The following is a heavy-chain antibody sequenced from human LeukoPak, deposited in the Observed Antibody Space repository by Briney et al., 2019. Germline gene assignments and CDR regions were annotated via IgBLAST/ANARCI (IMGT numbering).Heavy chain of an antibody. CDR3: ARGLRYFDWLWEYYFDY. CDR2: INHSGST. J-gene: IGHJ4*02. Sequence: SETLSLTCAVYGGSFSGYYWSWIRQPPGKGLEWIGEINHSGSTNYNPSLKSRVTISVGTSKNQFSLKLSSVTAADTAVYYCARGLRYFDWLWEYYFDYWGQGTLVTVSS. D-gene: IGHD3-9*01. CDR1: GGSFSGYY. V-gene: IGHV4-34*01.